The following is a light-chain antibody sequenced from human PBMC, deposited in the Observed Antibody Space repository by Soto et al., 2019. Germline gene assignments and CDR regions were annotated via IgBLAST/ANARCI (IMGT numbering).Light chain of an antibody. J-gene: IGKJ1*01. Sequence: EIMLTQSPGTLSMSPGERATLSCRASQSVASRNLAWYQQKSGQAPRLLIYGASSRAIHTPDRFSGSGSGTDFTLTISGLEHEDFAVYYCQHFGSSLWTFGQGTYVDIK. CDR1: QSVASRN. V-gene: IGKV3-20*01. CDR2: GAS. CDR3: QHFGSSLWT.